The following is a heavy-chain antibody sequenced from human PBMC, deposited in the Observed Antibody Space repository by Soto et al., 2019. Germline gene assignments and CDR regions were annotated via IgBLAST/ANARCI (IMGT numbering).Heavy chain of an antibody. J-gene: IGHJ4*02. D-gene: IGHD6-19*01. Sequence: PGGSLRLSCAASGFTFSSYGMHWVRQAPGKGLEWVAVISYDGSNKYYADSVKGRFTISRDNSKNTLYLQMNSLRAEDTAVYYCAKQFSIPWYSSGWKYGDGFDYWGQGTLVTVSS. CDR2: ISYDGSNK. CDR3: AKQFSIPWYSSGWKYGDGFDY. V-gene: IGHV3-30*18. CDR1: GFTFSSYG.